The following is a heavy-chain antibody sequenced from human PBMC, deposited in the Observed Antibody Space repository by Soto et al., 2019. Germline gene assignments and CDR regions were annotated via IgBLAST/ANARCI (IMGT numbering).Heavy chain of an antibody. J-gene: IGHJ5*02. CDR2: IYYSGST. CDR3: ARLYETTGYYDEGWFDP. CDR1: GGSISTGGYY. V-gene: IGHV4-31*03. Sequence: QVQLQESGPGLVKPSQTLSLTCTVSGGSISTGGYYWSWIRQHPGKGLEWIGRIYYSGSTYHNPSLKSRLIISVDTSKNQFSLKLSSVTAADTAVYYCARLYETTGYYDEGWFDPWGQGTLVTVSS. D-gene: IGHD3-22*01.